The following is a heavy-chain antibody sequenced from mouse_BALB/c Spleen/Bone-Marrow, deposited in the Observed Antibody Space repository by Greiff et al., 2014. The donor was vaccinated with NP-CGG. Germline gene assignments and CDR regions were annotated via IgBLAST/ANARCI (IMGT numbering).Heavy chain of an antibody. V-gene: IGHV2-2*02. CDR3: ARKGHTGYFDV. CDR2: IWSGGGT. J-gene: IGHJ1*01. Sequence: QVQLQQSGPGLVKPSQSLSITCTVSGFSLTTYGLHWVRQSPGKGLEWLGVIWSGGGTDYNAAFISRLIITKDNSKSQVFFKMNSLQTNDTAMYYCARKGHTGYFDVWGAGTTVTVSS. CDR1: GFSLTTYG.